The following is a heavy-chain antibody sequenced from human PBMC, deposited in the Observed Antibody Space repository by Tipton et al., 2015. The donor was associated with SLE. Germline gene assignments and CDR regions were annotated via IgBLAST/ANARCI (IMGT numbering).Heavy chain of an antibody. CDR3: TYGFELWFGEYAFDI. D-gene: IGHD3-10*01. CDR1: GFTFSGSA. Sequence: SLRLSCAASGFTFSGSAMHWVRQASGKGLEWVGRIRSKANSYATAYAASVKGRFTISRDDSKNTAYLQMNSLKTEDTAVYYCTYGFELWFGEYAFDIWGQGTMVTVSS. V-gene: IGHV3-73*01. J-gene: IGHJ3*02. CDR2: IRSKANSYAT.